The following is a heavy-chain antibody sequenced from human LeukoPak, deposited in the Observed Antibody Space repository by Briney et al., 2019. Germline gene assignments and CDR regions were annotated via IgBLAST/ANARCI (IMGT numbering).Heavy chain of an antibody. CDR3: AIGEVGYYYGMDV. D-gene: IGHD1-26*01. CDR2: INHSGST. Sequence: PSETLSLTCAVYGGSFSGYYWSWIRQPPGKGLEWIGEINHSGSTNYNPSLKSRVTISVDASKNQFSLKLSSVTAADTAVYYCAIGEVGYYYGMDVWGQGTTVTVSS. J-gene: IGHJ6*02. CDR1: GGSFSGYY. V-gene: IGHV4-34*01.